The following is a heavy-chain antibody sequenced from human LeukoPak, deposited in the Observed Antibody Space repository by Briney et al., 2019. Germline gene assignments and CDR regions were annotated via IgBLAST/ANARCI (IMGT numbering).Heavy chain of an antibody. CDR2: IKQDESEK. Sequence: PGGSLRLSCAASGFTFSSYWMSWVRQAPGKGLEWVANIKQDESEKNYVDSVKGRFTISRDSAKNSLYLQMNSLRAEDTAVYYCARVTSGSSYRPFDYWGQGTLVTVSS. CDR1: GFTFSSYW. V-gene: IGHV3-7*01. D-gene: IGHD3-10*01. J-gene: IGHJ4*02. CDR3: ARVTSGSSYRPFDY.